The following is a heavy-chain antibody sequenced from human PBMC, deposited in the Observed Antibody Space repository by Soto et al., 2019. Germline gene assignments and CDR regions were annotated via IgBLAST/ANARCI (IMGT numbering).Heavy chain of an antibody. CDR1: GYRFTSYW. CDR2: ISPGDSDT. CDR3: ARQQFRDGYNYGPDY. Sequence: PGESLKISCKASGYRFTSYWIGWVRQKPGKGLEWMGIISPGDSDTRYSPSFQGQVTISADKSISTAYLQWSSLKASDTAMYYCARQQFRDGYNYGPDYWGQGTLVTVSS. V-gene: IGHV5-51*01. D-gene: IGHD5-12*01. J-gene: IGHJ4*02.